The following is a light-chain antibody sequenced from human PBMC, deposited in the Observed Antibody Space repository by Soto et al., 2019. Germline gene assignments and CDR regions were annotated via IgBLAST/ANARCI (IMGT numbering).Light chain of an antibody. J-gene: IGKJ3*01. Sequence: DIPMTQSPSTLSVSVGDRVTITCRASQNINNWLAWYQQKPGKAPNLLIFDASSLQGGVPSRFSGSGSGTEFTLTISSLQPEDFATYYCQQYNGFSSSVTFGPGTKVEIK. CDR2: DAS. V-gene: IGKV1-5*01. CDR3: QQYNGFSSSVT. CDR1: QNINNW.